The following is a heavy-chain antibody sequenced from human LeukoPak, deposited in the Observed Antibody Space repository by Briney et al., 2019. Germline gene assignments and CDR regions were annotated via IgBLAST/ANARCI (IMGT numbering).Heavy chain of an antibody. D-gene: IGHD4-17*01. CDR1: GFTFNIYA. Sequence: PGGSLRLSCAASGFTFNIYAMSWVRQAPGKGLEWVSTISGSGGSTFYADSVKGRFTVSRDNSKNTEYLQMNSLRAEDTAIYYCAKDDDDGDHVVVDHWGQGTLVTVSS. CDR2: ISGSGGST. V-gene: IGHV3-23*01. J-gene: IGHJ4*02. CDR3: AKDDDDGDHVVVDH.